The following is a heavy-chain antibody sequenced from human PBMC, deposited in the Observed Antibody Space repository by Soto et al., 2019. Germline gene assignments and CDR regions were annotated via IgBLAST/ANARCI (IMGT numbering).Heavy chain of an antibody. CDR2: IFSNDEK. CDR1: GFSLSNAGLG. D-gene: IGHD6-13*01. Sequence: QVTVKESGPVLVKPTETLTLTCTVSGFSLSNAGLGVSWIRQPPGKALEWLAHIFSNDEKSYSTSLKSRLTVSKDTSKSQVVRTMTNMDPVDTATYYCASTYSTSWYWFDPWGQGTLVTVSS. V-gene: IGHV2-26*04. J-gene: IGHJ5*02. CDR3: ASTYSTSWYWFDP.